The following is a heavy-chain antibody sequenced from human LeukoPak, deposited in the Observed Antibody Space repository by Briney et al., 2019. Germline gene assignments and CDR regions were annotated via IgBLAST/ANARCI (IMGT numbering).Heavy chain of an antibody. CDR3: ARHNYYDKSGPFDP. CDR2: IYYSGST. D-gene: IGHD3-22*01. CDR1: GGSISSYY. Sequence: SETLSLTCTVSGGSISSYYWSWIRQPPGKGLEWIGYIYYSGSTNYNPSLKSRVTISVDTSKNQFSLKLSSVTAADTAVYYCARHNYYDKSGPFDPWGQGTLVTVSS. V-gene: IGHV4-59*08. J-gene: IGHJ5*02.